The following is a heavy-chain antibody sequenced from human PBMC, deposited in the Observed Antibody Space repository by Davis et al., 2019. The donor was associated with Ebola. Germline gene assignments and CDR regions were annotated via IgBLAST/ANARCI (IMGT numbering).Heavy chain of an antibody. CDR3: ARHCSSTSCYPYYYYYGMDV. Sequence: GGSLRLSCKGSGYSFTSYWISWVRQMPGKGLEWMGRIDPSDSYTNYSPSFQGHVTISADKSISTAYLQWSSLKASDTAMYYCARHCSSTSCYPYYYYYGMDVWGQGTTVTVSS. D-gene: IGHD2-2*01. J-gene: IGHJ6*02. V-gene: IGHV5-10-1*01. CDR2: IDPSDSYT. CDR1: GYSFTSYW.